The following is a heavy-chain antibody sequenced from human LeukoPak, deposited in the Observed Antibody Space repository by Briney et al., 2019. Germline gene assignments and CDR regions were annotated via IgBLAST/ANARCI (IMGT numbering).Heavy chain of an antibody. D-gene: IGHD3-22*01. Sequence: SQTLSLTCTVSGDSISSGDYYWSWIRQPAGKGLEWIGRISSSGSTNYNPSLKSRVTISVDTSKNQFSLKLSSVTAADTAVYFCARGPYSYDSSGAFDIWDQGTMVTVSS. CDR2: ISSSGST. J-gene: IGHJ3*02. V-gene: IGHV4-61*02. CDR3: ARGPYSYDSSGAFDI. CDR1: GDSISSGDYY.